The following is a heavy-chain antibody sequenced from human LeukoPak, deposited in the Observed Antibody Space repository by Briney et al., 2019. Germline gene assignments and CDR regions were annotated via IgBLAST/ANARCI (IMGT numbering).Heavy chain of an antibody. CDR2: IYYSGDT. CDR1: RGSISGYS. V-gene: IGHV4-59*12. CDR3: ARISLTGYAPISGYFDY. D-gene: IGHD3-9*01. J-gene: IGHJ4*02. Sequence: SETLSLTCTVSRGSISGYSWSWIRQSPGGGLEWIGYIYYSGDTAYNPSLKSRVTISVDTSKKQFSLKLSSVTAADTAVYYCARISLTGYAPISGYFDYWGQGTLVTVSS.